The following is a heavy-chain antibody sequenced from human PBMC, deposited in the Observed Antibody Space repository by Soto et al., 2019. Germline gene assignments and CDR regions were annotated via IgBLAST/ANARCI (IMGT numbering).Heavy chain of an antibody. Sequence: PGGSLRLSCAASGFKCSNYAMSWVRQAPGKGLEWVSLISATGGGTYYADSVKGRFTISRDNSHNTLYLQVHSLTAEDTAAYYCAKDRRAGGNSAFYFDFWGQGAQVTVSS. CDR2: ISATGGGT. CDR1: GFKCSNYA. CDR3: AKDRRAGGNSAFYFDF. V-gene: IGHV3-23*01. D-gene: IGHD3-16*01. J-gene: IGHJ4*02.